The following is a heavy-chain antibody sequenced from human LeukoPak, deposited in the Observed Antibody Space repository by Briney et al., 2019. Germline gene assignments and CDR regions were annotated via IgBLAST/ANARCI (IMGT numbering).Heavy chain of an antibody. V-gene: IGHV1-18*01. CDR2: ISVHGGNA. D-gene: IGHD3-10*01. CDR3: ATGYGSGSYAFDI. J-gene: IGHJ3*02. Sequence: ASVKVSCKASGYTFTRYGINWVRQAPGEGLECMGWISVHGGNANYAQKVQGRVTMTRDISTSTAYMELRSLRHDDTAVYYCATGYGSGSYAFDIWGQGTMVTVSS. CDR1: GYTFTRYG.